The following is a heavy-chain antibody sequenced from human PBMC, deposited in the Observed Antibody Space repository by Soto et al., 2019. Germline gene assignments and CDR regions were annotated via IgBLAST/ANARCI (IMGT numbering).Heavy chain of an antibody. CDR2: IIPIFGTA. CDR3: ARAVAGANWFDP. Sequence: SVKASCKASGGTFSSYAISWVRQAPGQGLEWMGGIIPIFGTANYAQKFQGRVTITADESTSTAYMELSSLRSEDTAVYYCARAVAGANWFDPWGQGTLVTVSS. J-gene: IGHJ5*02. CDR1: GGTFSSYA. D-gene: IGHD6-19*01. V-gene: IGHV1-69*13.